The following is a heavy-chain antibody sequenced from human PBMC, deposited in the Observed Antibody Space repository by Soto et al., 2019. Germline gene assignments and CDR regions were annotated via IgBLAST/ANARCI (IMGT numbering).Heavy chain of an antibody. CDR1: GFTFSNHN. V-gene: IGHV3-21*01. CDR2: ISGSSGFD. CDR3: ARDDVSRTGEEGLLDY. Sequence: EVQLVESGGGLVKPGGSLRLSCTASGFTFSNHNMNWVRQAPGKGLEWLSSISGSSGFDSYADSVKGRFTISRHNDKYSVFLQMNSLRVEDTAVYFCARDDVSRTGEEGLLDYWGQGTLVTVSS. D-gene: IGHD7-27*01. J-gene: IGHJ4*02.